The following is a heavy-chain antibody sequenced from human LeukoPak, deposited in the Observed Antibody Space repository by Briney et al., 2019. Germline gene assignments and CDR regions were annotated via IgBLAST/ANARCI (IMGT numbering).Heavy chain of an antibody. CDR2: TYTNGRT. CDR1: GGSFGGSQY. CDR3: AAGKDVVGSPVGAFDI. J-gene: IGHJ3*02. Sequence: SETLSLTCTVSGGSFGGSQYWGWFRQAPGKGLEWIGSTYTNGRTFYNPSLASQLTTSVDTSTNQISLRLTSATVADTAVFYCAAGKDVVGSPVGAFDIWGQGTMVTVSS. D-gene: IGHD2-15*01. V-gene: IGHV4-39*07.